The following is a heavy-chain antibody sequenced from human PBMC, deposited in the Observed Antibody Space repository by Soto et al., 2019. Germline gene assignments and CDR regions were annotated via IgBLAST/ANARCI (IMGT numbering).Heavy chain of an antibody. V-gene: IGHV1-18*01. CDR1: GYTFTSYG. CDR3: ARDSGLMVYANNHPAWFEP. D-gene: IGHD2-8*01. Sequence: ASVKVSCKASGYTFTSYGISWVRQAPGQGLEWMGWISAYNGNTNYAQKLQGRVTMTTDTSTSTAYMELRSLRSDDTAVYYCARDSGLMVYANNHPAWFEPWGQGTLVTVSS. CDR2: ISAYNGNT. J-gene: IGHJ5*02.